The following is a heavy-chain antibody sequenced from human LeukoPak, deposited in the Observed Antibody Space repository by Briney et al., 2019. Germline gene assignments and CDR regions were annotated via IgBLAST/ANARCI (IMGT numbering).Heavy chain of an antibody. D-gene: IGHD3-22*01. CDR2: ISDSGGFT. J-gene: IGHJ4*02. V-gene: IGHV3-23*01. CDR1: GFTFSSYA. CDR3: ARKSGDSDSSGYYVDY. Sequence: GGSLRLSCAASGFTFSSYAMSWVRQAPEKGLEWVSGISDSGGFTYYADPVKGRFTISRDNSKNTVHLQMNSLRAEDTAVYYCARKSGDSDSSGYYVDYWGQGTLVTVSS.